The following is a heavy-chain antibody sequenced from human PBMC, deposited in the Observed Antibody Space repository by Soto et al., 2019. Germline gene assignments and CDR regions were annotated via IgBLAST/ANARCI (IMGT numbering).Heavy chain of an antibody. CDR1: GFTFTNAW. CDR2: VKRKTNGGTT. CDR3: ATCYGSGTDCQEDYLAF. J-gene: IGHJ4*02. V-gene: IGHV3-15*01. D-gene: IGHD3-10*01. Sequence: GGSLRLSCASSGFTFTNAWMIWVRQAPGKGLEWVGRVKRKTNGGTTDYAAPVKDRFNISRDDSKNTLYLQMNNLKTEDTAVYYCATCYGSGTDCQEDYLAFWGQGTPVTVSS.